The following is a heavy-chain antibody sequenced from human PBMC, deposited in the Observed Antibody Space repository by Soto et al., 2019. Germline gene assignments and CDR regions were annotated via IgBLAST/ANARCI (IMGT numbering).Heavy chain of an antibody. Sequence: GGSLILSCAASGFTFSSYAMSWVRKAPGKGLEWVSAISGSGGSTYYADSVKGRFTISRDNAKNSLYLQMNSLRAEDTAVYYCARAHKLELRPVDYWGQGTLVTVSS. CDR3: ARAHKLELRPVDY. V-gene: IGHV3-23*01. CDR1: GFTFSSYA. J-gene: IGHJ4*02. CDR2: ISGSGGST. D-gene: IGHD1-7*01.